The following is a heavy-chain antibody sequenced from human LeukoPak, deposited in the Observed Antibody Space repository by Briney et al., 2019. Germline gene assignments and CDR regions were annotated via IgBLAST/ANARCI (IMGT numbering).Heavy chain of an antibody. CDR1: GGSISSDY. V-gene: IGHV4-59*01. Sequence: SETLSLTCTVSGGSISSDYWSWIRQPPGKGLEWIGYIYYSGDTNYNPSLKSRVTISVDTSKNQFSLKLRSVTAADTAVYYCARSGYSYGLVDYWGQGTLVTVSS. D-gene: IGHD5-18*01. J-gene: IGHJ4*02. CDR3: ARSGYSYGLVDY. CDR2: IYYSGDT.